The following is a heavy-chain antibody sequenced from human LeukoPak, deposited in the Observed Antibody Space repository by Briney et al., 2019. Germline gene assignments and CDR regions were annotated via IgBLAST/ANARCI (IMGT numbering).Heavy chain of an antibody. Sequence: GGSLRLSCAASRFTFSSYSMNWVRQAPGKGLEWVSSISSSSSYIYYADSVKGRFTISRDNAKNSLYLQMNSLRAEDTAVYYCAREPRGYCSGGSCTPGPNWFDPWGQGTLVTVSS. J-gene: IGHJ5*02. CDR1: RFTFSSYS. D-gene: IGHD2-15*01. CDR2: ISSSSSYI. CDR3: AREPRGYCSGGSCTPGPNWFDP. V-gene: IGHV3-21*01.